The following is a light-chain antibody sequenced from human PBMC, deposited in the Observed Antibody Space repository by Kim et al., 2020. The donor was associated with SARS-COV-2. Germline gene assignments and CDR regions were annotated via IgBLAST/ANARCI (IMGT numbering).Light chain of an antibody. CDR2: KAS. CDR3: QQYNSYSRT. CDR1: QNVYSW. J-gene: IGKJ1*01. Sequence: ASVGDRVAISCRASQNVYSWVAWYQQKPGQAPKLLIYKASNLESGVPSRFSGRGSGTEFTLTIGNLQPDDFATYYCQQYNSYSRTFGRGTKVDIK. V-gene: IGKV1-5*03.